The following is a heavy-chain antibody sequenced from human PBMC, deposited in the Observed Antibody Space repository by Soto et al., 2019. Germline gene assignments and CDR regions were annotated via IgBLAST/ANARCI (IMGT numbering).Heavy chain of an antibody. D-gene: IGHD6-19*01. CDR1: GYTFTGYY. V-gene: IGHV1-18*04. J-gene: IGHJ4*02. Sequence: ASVKVSCKASGYTFTGYYMHWVRQAPGQGLEWMGWISAYNGNTNYAQKLQGRVTMTTDTSTSTAYMELGSLRSDDTAVYYCARDLHSSGWSNFDYWGQGTLVTVSS. CDR2: ISAYNGNT. CDR3: ARDLHSSGWSNFDY.